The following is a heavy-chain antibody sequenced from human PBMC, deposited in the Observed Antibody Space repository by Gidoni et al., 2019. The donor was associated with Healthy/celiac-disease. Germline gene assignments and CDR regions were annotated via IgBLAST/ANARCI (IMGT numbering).Heavy chain of an antibody. D-gene: IGHD6-13*01. CDR3: AREEQQYFDY. J-gene: IGHJ4*02. V-gene: IGHV3-11*05. Sequence: QVQLVESGGGLVKPGGSLRLSCAASGFTFSDSYMSWIRQAPGKGLEWVSYISSSSSYTNYAASVKGRFTISRDNAKNSLYLQMNSLRAEDTAVYYCAREEQQYFDYWGQGTLVTVSS. CDR1: GFTFSDSY. CDR2: ISSSSSYT.